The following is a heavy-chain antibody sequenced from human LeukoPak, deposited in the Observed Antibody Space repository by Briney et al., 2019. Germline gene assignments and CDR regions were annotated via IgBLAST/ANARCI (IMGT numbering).Heavy chain of an antibody. Sequence: PSETLSLTCTVSGGPISSYYWSWIRQPPGKGLEWIGYIYYSGTTNYNPSLKSRVTISVDTSKNQFSLKLSSVTAADTAVYYCARGVYIAAAQYGYWGQGTLVTVSS. CDR1: GGPISSYY. J-gene: IGHJ4*02. V-gene: IGHV4-59*01. CDR3: ARGVYIAAAQYGY. D-gene: IGHD6-13*01. CDR2: IYYSGTT.